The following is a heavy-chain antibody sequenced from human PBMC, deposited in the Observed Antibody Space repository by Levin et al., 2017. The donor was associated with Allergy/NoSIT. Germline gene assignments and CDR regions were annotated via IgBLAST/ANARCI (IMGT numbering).Heavy chain of an antibody. CDR3: AKRGYCSGNTCQSHDGIDG. J-gene: IGHJ3*01. Sequence: GGSLRLSCAASGFQFSLYGMHWVRQAPGKGLEWVALIVFDGNDQYYADSVKGRFTISRDNSKNTLYLQMSSLRENDTAIYYCAKRGYCSGNTCQSHDGIDGWGQGTLVIVSS. CDR2: IVFDGNDQ. CDR1: GFQFSLYG. D-gene: IGHD2-15*01. V-gene: IGHV3-30*18.